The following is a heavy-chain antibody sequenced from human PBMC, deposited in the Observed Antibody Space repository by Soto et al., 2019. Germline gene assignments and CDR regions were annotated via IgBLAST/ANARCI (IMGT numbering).Heavy chain of an antibody. CDR2: IIVGSGNT. V-gene: IGHV1-3*01. J-gene: IGHJ3*02. D-gene: IGHD2-15*01. Sequence: QVQLVQSGAEVKKPGASVRVSCKASGYRFTSQTIHWVRQAPGQRPEWMGWIIVGSGNTRYSQNLQGRLTITRDTSANTVYMDLSSLRSEDTAVYYWARLRFCSGDTCYPLDIWGQGTNVIVSS. CDR1: GYRFTSQT. CDR3: ARLRFCSGDTCYPLDI.